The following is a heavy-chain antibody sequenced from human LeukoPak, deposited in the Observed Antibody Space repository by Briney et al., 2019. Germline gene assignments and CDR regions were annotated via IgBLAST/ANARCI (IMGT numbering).Heavy chain of an antibody. D-gene: IGHD5-24*01. Sequence: SETLSLTCAVYGGSFSGYYWSWIRQTPGKGLEWIGEINHSGSTNYNPSLKSRVTISVDTSKNQFSLKLSSVTAADTAVYYCARPQMATPTDGGFDPWGQGTLVTVSS. V-gene: IGHV4-34*01. CDR3: ARPQMATPTDGGFDP. CDR1: GGSFSGYY. CDR2: INHSGST. J-gene: IGHJ5*02.